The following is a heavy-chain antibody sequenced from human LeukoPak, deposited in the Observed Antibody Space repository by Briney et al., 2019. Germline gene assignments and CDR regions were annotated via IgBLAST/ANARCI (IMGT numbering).Heavy chain of an antibody. J-gene: IGHJ6*03. Sequence: PGGSLRLSCAASGFTFSSYEMNWVRKAPGKGLEWVSYISSSGSTIYYADSVKGRFTISRDNAKNSLYLQMNSLRAEDTAVYYCARVFEDYYYYMDVWGKGTTVTVSS. D-gene: IGHD3-3*01. CDR2: ISSSGSTI. CDR3: ARVFEDYYYYMDV. V-gene: IGHV3-48*03. CDR1: GFTFSSYE.